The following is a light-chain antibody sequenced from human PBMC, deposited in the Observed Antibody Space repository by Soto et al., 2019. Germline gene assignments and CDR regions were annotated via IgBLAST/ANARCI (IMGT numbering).Light chain of an antibody. CDR1: QSVSSN. Sequence: EIVMTQSPATLSVSPGERATLSCRASQSVSSNLAWYQQKPGQAPRLLIYGASTRATGIPSRFSGSGSGTEFTLTISSLQSEDLAVYYCQRYNNWPRTFGQGTKVEIK. V-gene: IGKV3-15*01. CDR3: QRYNNWPRT. CDR2: GAS. J-gene: IGKJ1*01.